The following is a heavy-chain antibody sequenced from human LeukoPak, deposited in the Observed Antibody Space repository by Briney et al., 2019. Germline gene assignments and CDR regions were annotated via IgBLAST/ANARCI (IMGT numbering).Heavy chain of an antibody. Sequence: SETLSLTCTVSGGSISSYYWSWLRQPPGKGLEWIGYIYYSGSTNYNPSLKSRVTVSVDTSKNQFSLKLSSVTAADTAVYYCARDRGQYYFDYWGQGTLVTVSS. CDR3: ARDRGQYYFDY. CDR1: GGSISSYY. V-gene: IGHV4-59*01. CDR2: IYYSGST. J-gene: IGHJ4*02.